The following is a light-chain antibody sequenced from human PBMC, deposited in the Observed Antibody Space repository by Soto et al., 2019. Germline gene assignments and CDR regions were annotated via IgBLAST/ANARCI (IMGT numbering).Light chain of an antibody. CDR2: DAS. Sequence: EIVLTQSPATLSLSPGERATLSCRASQSVSSYLAWYQQKPGQAPRLLIYDASNRDTGIPARFSGSGSGTDFTLIIRSRELEDFAIYYCQQRSNSPPMYTFGQGTKLHIK. V-gene: IGKV3-11*01. CDR1: QSVSSY. CDR3: QQRSNSPPMYT. J-gene: IGKJ2*01.